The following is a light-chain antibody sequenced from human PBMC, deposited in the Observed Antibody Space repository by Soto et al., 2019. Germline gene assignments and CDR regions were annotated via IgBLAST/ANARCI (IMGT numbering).Light chain of an antibody. CDR1: RSDVGGYNY. J-gene: IGLJ2*01. CDR2: EGS. CDR3: CSFAGGSTYVV. Sequence: QSALTQPASVSGSPGQSITISCTGTRSDVGGYNYVSWYQQHPGKAPKLIIYEGSKRPSGVSNRFSGSKSGNTASLTISGLLAEDEADYHCCSFAGGSTYVVFGGGTKLTVL. V-gene: IGLV2-23*01.